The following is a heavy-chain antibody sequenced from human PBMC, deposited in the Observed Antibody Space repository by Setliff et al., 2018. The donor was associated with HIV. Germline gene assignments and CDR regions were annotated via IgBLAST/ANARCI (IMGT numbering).Heavy chain of an antibody. CDR1: GFTFTNYY. CDR2: ISVSGTDI. V-gene: IGHV3-11*04. CDR3: ATDPRRLSY. J-gene: IGHJ4*02. D-gene: IGHD2-21*01. Sequence: LRLSCAASGFTFTNYYMSWIRQAPGKGLELLSYISVSGTDIKYADSVKGRFTISRDNAKNSLYLQMDSLRAEDTAVYYCATDPRRLSYWGQGTLVTVSS.